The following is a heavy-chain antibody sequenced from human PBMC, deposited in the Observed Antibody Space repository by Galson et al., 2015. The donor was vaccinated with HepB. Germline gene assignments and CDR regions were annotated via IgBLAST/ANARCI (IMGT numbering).Heavy chain of an antibody. CDR1: GFTVSSNY. CDR2: IYSGGST. Sequence: SLRLSCAASGFTVSSNYMSWVRQAPGKGLEWVSVIYSGGSTYYADSVKGRFTISRDNSKNTLYLQMNSLRAEDTAVYYCARAGIVGAGDDAFDIWGQGTMVAVSS. D-gene: IGHD1-26*01. CDR3: ARAGIVGAGDDAFDI. J-gene: IGHJ3*02. V-gene: IGHV3-53*01.